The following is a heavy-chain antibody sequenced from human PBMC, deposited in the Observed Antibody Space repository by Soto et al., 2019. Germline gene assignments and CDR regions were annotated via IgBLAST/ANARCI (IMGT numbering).Heavy chain of an antibody. J-gene: IGHJ4*02. CDR2: ISSSSSYI. V-gene: IGHV3-21*01. CDR1: GFTFSSYS. D-gene: IGHD6-13*01. Sequence: EVQLVESGGGLVKPGGSLRLSWAASGFTFSSYSMNWVRQAPGKGLEWVSSISSSSSYIYYADSVKGRFTISRDNAKNSLYLQMNSLRAEDTAVYYCAIIAAAGTANFDYWGQGTLVTVSS. CDR3: AIIAAAGTANFDY.